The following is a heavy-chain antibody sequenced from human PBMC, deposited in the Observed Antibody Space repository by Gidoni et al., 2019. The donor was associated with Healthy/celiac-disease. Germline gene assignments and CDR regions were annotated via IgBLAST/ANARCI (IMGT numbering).Heavy chain of an antibody. D-gene: IGHD3-22*01. J-gene: IGHJ6*02. V-gene: IGHV3-66*01. CDR3: ARDGFGYYYDSSGSPGWGPYYGMDV. CDR1: GFAVSRNY. Sequence: EVQLVASGGGLVTPGGSLRLSCAASGFAVSRNYMSWVRQAPGKGLEWVSVIYSGVSTYYADSVKVRFTISRDNSKNTLYLQMNSLRAEDTAVYYCARDGFGYYYDSSGSPGWGPYYGMDVWGQGTTVTVSS. CDR2: IYSGVST.